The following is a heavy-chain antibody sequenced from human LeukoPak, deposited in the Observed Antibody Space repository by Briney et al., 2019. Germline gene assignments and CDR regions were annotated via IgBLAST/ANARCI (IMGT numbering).Heavy chain of an antibody. Sequence: SETLSLTCAVYGGSFSGYYWSWIRQPPGKGLEWLGEINHSGSTNYNPSLKSRVTISVDTSKNQFSLKLSSVTAADTAVYYCARRARRSYCGGDCYPGNGWFDPWGQGTLVTVSS. CDR3: ARRARRSYCGGDCYPGNGWFDP. CDR2: INHSGST. J-gene: IGHJ5*02. V-gene: IGHV4-34*01. D-gene: IGHD2-21*02. CDR1: GGSFSGYY.